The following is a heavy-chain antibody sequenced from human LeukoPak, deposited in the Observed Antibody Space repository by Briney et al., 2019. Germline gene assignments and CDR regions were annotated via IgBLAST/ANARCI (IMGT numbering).Heavy chain of an antibody. CDR1: GFTFSSYG. D-gene: IGHD3-22*01. CDR2: IRYDGSNK. CDR3: AKLSYDSSGYYGSPSSYYYYYGMDV. V-gene: IGHV3-30*02. Sequence: PGGSLRLSCAASGFTFSSYGMHWVRQAPGKGLEWVAFIRYDGSNKYYADSVKGRFTISRDNSKNTLYLQMNSLRAEDTAVYYCAKLSYDSSGYYGSPSSYYYYYGMDVWGQGTTVTVSS. J-gene: IGHJ6*02.